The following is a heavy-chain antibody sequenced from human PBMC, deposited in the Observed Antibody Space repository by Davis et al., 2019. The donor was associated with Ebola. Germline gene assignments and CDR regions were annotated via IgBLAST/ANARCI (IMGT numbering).Heavy chain of an antibody. J-gene: IGHJ4*02. Sequence: GGSLRLSCAASGFTFSNAWMSWVRQAPGKGLEWVSAISGSGGSTYSADSVKGRFTISRDNSKNTLYLQMNSLRAEDTAVYYCARAGLLWFGELLYMDSGLDYWGQGTLVTVSS. V-gene: IGHV3-23*01. D-gene: IGHD3-10*01. CDR3: ARAGLLWFGELLYMDSGLDY. CDR1: GFTFSNAW. CDR2: ISGSGGST.